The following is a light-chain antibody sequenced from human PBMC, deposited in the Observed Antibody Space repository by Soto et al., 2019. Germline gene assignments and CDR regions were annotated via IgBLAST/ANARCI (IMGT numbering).Light chain of an antibody. CDR2: DAS. V-gene: IGKV3-15*01. Sequence: EIVMTQSPATLSVSPGERATLSCRASQSISSDLAWYQQKPGQAPRLLIYDASTRATGTPARFSGSESGTEFTLTISSLQSEDFAVYYCQQYNDWPGTFGQGTKVDIK. CDR3: QQYNDWPGT. CDR1: QSISSD. J-gene: IGKJ1*01.